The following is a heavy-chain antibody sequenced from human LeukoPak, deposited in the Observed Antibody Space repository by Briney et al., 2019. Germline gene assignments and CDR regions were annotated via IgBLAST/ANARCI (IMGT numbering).Heavy chain of an antibody. CDR2: ISYDGNNK. CDR3: AKDWVVRGVISY. V-gene: IGHV3-30*18. D-gene: IGHD3-10*01. Sequence: GGSLRLSCAASGFTFSSYVMHWRRQAPGKGLEWVAGISYDGNNKYYAESVKGRFTISRDNSKNTLYLQMNSLRAEDTAVYYCAKDWVVRGVISYWGQGTLVTVPS. CDR1: GFTFSSYV. J-gene: IGHJ4*02.